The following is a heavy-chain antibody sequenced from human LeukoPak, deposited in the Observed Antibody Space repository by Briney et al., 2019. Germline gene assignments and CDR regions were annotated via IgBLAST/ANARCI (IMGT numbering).Heavy chain of an antibody. CDR3: ARGALTDQYYFDY. CDR1: GFTFSSYS. V-gene: IGHV3-21*01. D-gene: IGHD4-11*01. J-gene: IGHJ4*02. Sequence: KTGGSLRLSCAASGFTFSSYSMNWVRQAPGKGLEWVSSISSSSSYIYYADSVKGRFTISRDNAKNSLYLQKSSLKAEDTAVYYCARGALTDQYYFDYWGQGTLVTVSS. CDR2: ISSSSSYI.